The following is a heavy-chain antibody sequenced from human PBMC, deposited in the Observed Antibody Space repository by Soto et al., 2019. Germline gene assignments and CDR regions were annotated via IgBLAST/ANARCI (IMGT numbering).Heavy chain of an antibody. D-gene: IGHD1-26*01. CDR1: GVSVSSSSYY. J-gene: IGHJ5*02. CDR2: IYYSGST. V-gene: IGHV4-39*01. Sequence: ETLSLTCTVSGVSVSSSSYYWGLIRHPPGNGLEWIGSIYYSGSTYYNPSLKSRVTISVDTSKNQFSLKLSSVTAADTAVYYCARQVGSYYNNWFEPLGQGNPV. CDR3: ARQVGSYYNNWFEP.